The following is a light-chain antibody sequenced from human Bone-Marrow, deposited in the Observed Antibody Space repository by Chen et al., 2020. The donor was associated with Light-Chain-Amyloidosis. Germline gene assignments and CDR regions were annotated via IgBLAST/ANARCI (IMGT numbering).Light chain of an antibody. V-gene: IGKV4-1*01. Sequence: DIVMTQSPDSLAVSLGERAIINCKSSQSIFYSSTNKNYLAWYQQKAGQPPKLLISRTSTRQSGVPDRFRGSGSGTDFTLTISSLQAEDVAVYFCQQYFAPPLTFGGGTKVEIK. CDR3: QQYFAPPLT. J-gene: IGKJ4*01. CDR1: QSIFYSSTNKNY. CDR2: RTS.